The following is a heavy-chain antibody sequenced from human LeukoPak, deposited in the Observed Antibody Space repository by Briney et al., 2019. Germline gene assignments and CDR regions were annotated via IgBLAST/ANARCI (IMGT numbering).Heavy chain of an antibody. J-gene: IGHJ3*01. CDR2: IKRDGSEQ. V-gene: IGHV3-7*01. Sequence: GGSLRLSCAGSGFTFNKYWMAWVRQAPGKGLEWVGDIKRDGSEQYYVGSVKGRFTISRDNAKNSLYLQMSSLRAEDTAVYYCARDPGPSTAAWGAFDLWGQGTMVTVFS. CDR3: ARDPGPSTAAWGAFDL. CDR1: GFTFNKYW. D-gene: IGHD6-25*01.